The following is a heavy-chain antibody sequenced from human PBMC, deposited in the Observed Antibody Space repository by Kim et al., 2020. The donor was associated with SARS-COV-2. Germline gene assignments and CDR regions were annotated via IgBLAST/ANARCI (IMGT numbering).Heavy chain of an antibody. CDR1: GFTFSNAW. V-gene: IGHV3-15*01. D-gene: IGHD3-10*01. J-gene: IGHJ4*02. Sequence: GGSLRLSCAASGFTFSNAWMTWVRQAPGKGLEWVGRIKSKTDGGTTDYAAPVKGRFTISRDDSENTLYLQMNSLKIEDTAVYYCTTVVSLLSVGELFGWGQGTLVTVPS. CDR2: IKSKTDGGTT. CDR3: TTVVSLLSVGELFG.